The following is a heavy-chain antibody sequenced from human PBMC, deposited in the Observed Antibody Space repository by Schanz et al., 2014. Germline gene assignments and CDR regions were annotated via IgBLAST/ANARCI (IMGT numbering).Heavy chain of an antibody. Sequence: QVQLVQSGVEVKKPGASVKVSCKASGYSFTGYYMNWVRQAPGQGLEWMGWINPSSGGTNYAQKVQGRGTMTKDTSTSTAYMELRSLRSDDTAVYYCARDRGHVEQLVLEWYYAMDVWGQGTTVAVSS. V-gene: IGHV1-2*02. CDR1: GYSFTGYY. CDR3: ARDRGHVEQLVLEWYYAMDV. CDR2: INPSSGGT. D-gene: IGHD6-6*01. J-gene: IGHJ6*02.